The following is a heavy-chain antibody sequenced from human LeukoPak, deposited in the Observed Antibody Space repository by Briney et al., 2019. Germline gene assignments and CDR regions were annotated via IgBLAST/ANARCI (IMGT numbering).Heavy chain of an antibody. CDR1: GFPFSRYW. Sequence: GGSLRLSCAASGFPFSRYWLSWVRQAPGKGLEWVANIKQDGSEKYYVDSVKGRFTISRDNAKNSLYLQMNSLRAEDTAVYYCARVAGGRMYDYWGQGTLVTVSS. D-gene: IGHD2-15*01. CDR2: IKQDGSEK. V-gene: IGHV3-7*05. J-gene: IGHJ4*02. CDR3: ARVAGGRMYDY.